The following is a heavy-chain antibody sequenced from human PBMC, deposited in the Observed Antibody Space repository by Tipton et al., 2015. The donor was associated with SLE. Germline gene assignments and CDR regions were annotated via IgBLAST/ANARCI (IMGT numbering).Heavy chain of an antibody. CDR2: IYHSGST. CDR3: ARVYSSDWGWFDP. CDR1: GYSISSGYY. V-gene: IGHV4-38-2*01. J-gene: IGHJ5*02. Sequence: TLSLTCAVSGYSISSGYYWGWIRQPPGKGLEWIGSIYHSGSTYYNPSLKSRVTISVDTSKNQFSLKLSSVTAADTAVYYCARVYSSDWGWFDPWGQGTLVTVSS. D-gene: IGHD6-19*01.